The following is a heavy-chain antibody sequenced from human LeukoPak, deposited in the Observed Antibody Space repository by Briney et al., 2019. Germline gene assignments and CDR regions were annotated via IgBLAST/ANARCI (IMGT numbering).Heavy chain of an antibody. D-gene: IGHD2-15*01. CDR2: IYPGDSDI. J-gene: IGHJ5*02. Sequence: GESLKTSCKGSGYRFSNYWIGWVRHMPGKGLEWMGMIYPGDSDIRYSPSFQGQVTISADKSISTAYLQWSSLKASDTAMYYCARQEYCSGGSCYTWFDPWGQGTLVTVSS. V-gene: IGHV5-51*01. CDR1: GYRFSNYW. CDR3: ARQEYCSGGSCYTWFDP.